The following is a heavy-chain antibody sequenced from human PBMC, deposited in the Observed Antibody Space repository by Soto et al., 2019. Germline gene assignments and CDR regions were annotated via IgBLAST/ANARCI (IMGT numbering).Heavy chain of an antibody. D-gene: IGHD6-13*01. CDR2: IYYSGST. CDR1: GDSISNYY. Sequence: SETLSLTCTVSGDSISNYYWSWIRQSPGKGLEWIAYIYYSGSTNYNPSLKSRVTISVDTSKNQFSLKLSSVTAADTAVYYCARDPIAAAGYYYYGMDVWGQGTTVTVSS. J-gene: IGHJ6*02. V-gene: IGHV4-59*12. CDR3: ARDPIAAAGYYYYGMDV.